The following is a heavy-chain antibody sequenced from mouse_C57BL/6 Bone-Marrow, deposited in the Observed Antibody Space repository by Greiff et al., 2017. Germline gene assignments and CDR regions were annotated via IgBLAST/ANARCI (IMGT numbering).Heavy chain of an antibody. CDR3: ARENYGSAWFAY. J-gene: IGHJ3*01. D-gene: IGHD1-1*01. CDR1: GYAFTNYL. Sequence: VQLQQSGAELVRPGTSVKVSCKASGYAFTNYLIAWVKQRPGKGLEWIGVINPGSGGNNYNEKFKGKATLTADKSSSTAYMQLSSLTSEDSAVYFCARENYGSAWFAYWGQGTLVTVSA. CDR2: INPGSGGN. V-gene: IGHV1-54*01.